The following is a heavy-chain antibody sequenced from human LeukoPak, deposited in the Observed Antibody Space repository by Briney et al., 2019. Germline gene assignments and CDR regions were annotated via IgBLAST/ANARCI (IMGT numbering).Heavy chain of an antibody. CDR1: GFTFSNAW. CDR2: IKSKTDGGTT. V-gene: IGHV3-15*01. CDR3: TTDRTPVGANYYYYYMDV. J-gene: IGHJ6*03. D-gene: IGHD1-26*01. Sequence: SGGSLRLSCAASGFTFSNAWMSWVRQAPGKGLEWVGRIKSKTDGGTTDYAAPVKGRFTISRDDSKNTLYLQMNSLKTEDTAVYYCTTDRTPVGANYYYYYMDVWGKGTTVTVSS.